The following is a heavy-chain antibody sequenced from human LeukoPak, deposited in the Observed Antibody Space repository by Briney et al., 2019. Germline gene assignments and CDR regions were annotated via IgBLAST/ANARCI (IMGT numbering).Heavy chain of an antibody. D-gene: IGHD2-8*02. CDR1: GYTLAGYH. J-gene: IGHJ4*02. Sequence: ASVKVSCKASGYTLAGYHMHWVRQAPGQGLEWMGWINPNSGVTNYAQKFQGRVTMTRDTSISTAYMELSSLRSDDTAIYYCVREESGGYFDYWGQGTLVTVSS. CDR2: INPNSGVT. CDR3: VREESGGYFDY. V-gene: IGHV1-2*02.